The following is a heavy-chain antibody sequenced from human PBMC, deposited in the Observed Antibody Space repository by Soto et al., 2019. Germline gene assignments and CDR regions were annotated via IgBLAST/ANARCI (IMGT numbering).Heavy chain of an antibody. V-gene: IGHV3-23*01. CDR2: ISGTGGT. CDR1: GFTFSSYV. Sequence: EVQLWESGGDLVQPGGSLRLSCTVSGFTFSSYVMSWVRQAPGKGLEWVSAISGTGGTYYADSVKGRFTISRDNSKNALYLQMNSLRDDDTAVYFCAKDRKGAYCNGVTCYSPDYWGQGTLVIVSS. J-gene: IGHJ4*02. CDR3: AKDRKGAYCNGVTCYSPDY. D-gene: IGHD2-15*01.